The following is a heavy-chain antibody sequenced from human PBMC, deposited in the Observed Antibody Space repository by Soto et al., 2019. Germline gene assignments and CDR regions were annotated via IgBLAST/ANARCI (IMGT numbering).Heavy chain of an antibody. CDR1: GCTFSSYA. CDR3: ATPGPPYDSSGYSYYFQY. J-gene: IGHJ4*02. V-gene: IGHV1-69*06. D-gene: IGHD3-22*01. CDR2: IIPIFGTA. Sequence: ASVKVSCKASGCTFSSYAISWVRQAPGQGLEWMGGIIPIFGTANYAQKFQGRVTITADKSTSTAYMELSSLRSEDTAVYYCATPGPPYDSSGYSYYFQYWGQATLVTLSS.